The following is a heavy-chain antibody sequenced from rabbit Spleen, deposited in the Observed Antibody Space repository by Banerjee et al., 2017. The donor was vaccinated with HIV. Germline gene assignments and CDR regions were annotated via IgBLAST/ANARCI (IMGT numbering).Heavy chain of an antibody. CDR3: ARDLHGAGGSYFAL. Sequence: QEQLEESGGGLVKPEGSLTLTCKASGFSFSDRDVMCWVRQAPGKGLEWIACIYAGSSGTTYYANWAKGRFTISKTSSTTVTLQLNSLTVADTATYFCARDLHGAGGSYFALWGQGTLVTVS. D-gene: IGHD8-1*01. V-gene: IGHV1S45*01. CDR1: GFSFSDRDV. CDR2: IYAGSSGTT. J-gene: IGHJ6*01.